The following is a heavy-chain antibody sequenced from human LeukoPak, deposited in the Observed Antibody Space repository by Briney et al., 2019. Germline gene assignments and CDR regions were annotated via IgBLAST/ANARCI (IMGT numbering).Heavy chain of an antibody. CDR1: GDSISTYY. CDR3: AGGPTSSFDY. Sequence: SETLSLTCTVSGDSISTYYWSWIRHPPGKGLEWIGYFYYTGSTNYNPSLKSRVTISVDRSKKQFSLKVSSVTAADTAVYYCAGGPTSSFDYWGQGTLVTVSS. J-gene: IGHJ4*02. CDR2: FYYTGST. V-gene: IGHV4-59*08. D-gene: IGHD2-2*01.